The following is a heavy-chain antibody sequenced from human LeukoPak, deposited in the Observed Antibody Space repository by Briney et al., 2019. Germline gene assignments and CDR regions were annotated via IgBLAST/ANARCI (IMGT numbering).Heavy chain of an antibody. Sequence: PGGSLRLSCAASGFTFSSYRMNWVRQAPGKGLEWVSSISTTSNYIYYADSVKGRFTISRDNAKNSLYLQMNSLRAEDTAVYYCARDRSAYTFDDWGQGTLVTVSS. CDR2: ISTTSNYI. J-gene: IGHJ4*02. D-gene: IGHD5-18*01. CDR3: ARDRSAYTFDD. V-gene: IGHV3-21*01. CDR1: GFTFSSYR.